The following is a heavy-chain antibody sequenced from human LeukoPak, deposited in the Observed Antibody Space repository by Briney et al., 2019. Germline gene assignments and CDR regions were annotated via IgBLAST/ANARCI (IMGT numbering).Heavy chain of an antibody. D-gene: IGHD3-9*01. Sequence: ASVKVSCKASGYTFTSYDINWVRQAPGHRLEWMGWMNPNSGNTGYAQKFQGRVTMTRNTSIRTAYMELSSLKSEDTAVYYCARSKIVRYFDWLPNVFDPWGQGTLVTVSS. CDR1: GYTFTSYD. V-gene: IGHV1-8*01. CDR2: MNPNSGNT. CDR3: ARSKIVRYFDWLPNVFDP. J-gene: IGHJ5*02.